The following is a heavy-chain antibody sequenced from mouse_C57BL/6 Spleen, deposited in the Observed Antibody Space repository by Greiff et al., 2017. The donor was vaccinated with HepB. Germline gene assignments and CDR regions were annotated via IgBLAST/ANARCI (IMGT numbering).Heavy chain of an antibody. D-gene: IGHD1-1*01. Sequence: QVQLQQPGAELVKPGASVKLSCKASGYTFTSYWMQWVKQRPGQGLEWIGEIDPSDSYTNYNEKFKGKATLTVDTTSSTAYMQLSSLTSEDSAVYYCARWSYGNSDDYFDYWGQGTTLTVSS. CDR1: GYTFTSYW. CDR3: ARWSYGNSDDYFDY. CDR2: IDPSDSYT. V-gene: IGHV1-50*01. J-gene: IGHJ2*01.